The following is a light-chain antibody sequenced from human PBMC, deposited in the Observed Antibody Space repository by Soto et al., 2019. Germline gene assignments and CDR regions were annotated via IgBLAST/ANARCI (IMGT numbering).Light chain of an antibody. CDR2: DVR. V-gene: IGLV2-14*01. J-gene: IGLJ1*01. Sequence: QSALTQPASVSGSPGQSITISCTGTSSDVGGYNCVSWYQQRPGKAPKLMIYDVRNRPSGVSNRFSGSKSVNTASLTISGLQAEDEADYYCSSYTSISTYVFGTGTKLTVL. CDR1: SSDVGGYNC. CDR3: SSYTSISTYV.